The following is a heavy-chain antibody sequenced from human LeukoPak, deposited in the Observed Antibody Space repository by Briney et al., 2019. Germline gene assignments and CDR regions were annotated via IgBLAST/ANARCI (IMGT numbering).Heavy chain of an antibody. D-gene: IGHD3-3*01. CDR1: GGSLNGYY. Sequence: SETLSLTCSVYGGSLNGYYWSWIRQLPGKGLEWMGEINHSGTTNYNPSLKSRVTMSLDTSKNQFSLRLNSVSAADMAVYYCARVPLRFLEPFDYWGQGILVTVSS. CDR3: ARVPLRFLEPFDY. J-gene: IGHJ4*02. CDR2: INHSGTT. V-gene: IGHV4-34*01.